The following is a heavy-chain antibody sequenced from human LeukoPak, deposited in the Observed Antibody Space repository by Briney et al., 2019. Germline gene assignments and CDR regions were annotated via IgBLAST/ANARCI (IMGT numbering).Heavy chain of an antibody. V-gene: IGHV1-18*01. CDR2: ISAYNGNT. J-gene: IGHJ4*02. CDR1: GHSSKTFG. CDR3: ARAWRYCSGGSCSNYVDY. Sequence: ASVKVSCKASGHSSKTFGITWVRQAPGQGLEWMGWISAYNGNTNYAQKLQGRVTMTTDTSTSTAYMELRSLRSDDTAVYYCARAWRYCSGGSCSNYVDYWGQGTLVTVSS. D-gene: IGHD2-15*01.